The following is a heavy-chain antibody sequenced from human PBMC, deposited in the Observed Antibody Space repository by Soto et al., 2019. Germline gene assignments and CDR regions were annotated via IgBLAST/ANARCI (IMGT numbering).Heavy chain of an antibody. D-gene: IGHD3-22*01. CDR1: GGSVNGYY. CDR3: ARLLDDSRGYYYFDY. J-gene: IGHJ4*02. Sequence: LSLTCAVYGGSVNGYYWNWIRQPPGKGLEWIGEINHTGGTHYNPSLKSRVTISVDMSNNQFSLKLTSVTAADTAVYYCARLLDDSRGYYYFDYWGQGTLVTVSS. V-gene: IGHV4-34*01. CDR2: INHTGGT.